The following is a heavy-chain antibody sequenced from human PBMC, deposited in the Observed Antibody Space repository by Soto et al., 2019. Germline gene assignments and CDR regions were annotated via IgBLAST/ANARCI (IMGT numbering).Heavy chain of an antibody. Sequence: SVKVSCKASGGTFSSYAISWVRQAPGQGLEWMGGIIPIFGTANYAQKFQGRVTITADESTSTAYMELSSLRSEDTAVYYCARYGPTVTYKNYYYGMDVWGQGTRVTVSS. CDR1: GGTFSSYA. V-gene: IGHV1-69*13. J-gene: IGHJ6*02. CDR2: IIPIFGTA. CDR3: ARYGPTVTYKNYYYGMDV. D-gene: IGHD4-4*01.